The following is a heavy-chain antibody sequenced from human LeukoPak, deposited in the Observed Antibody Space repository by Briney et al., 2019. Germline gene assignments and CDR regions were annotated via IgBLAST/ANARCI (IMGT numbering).Heavy chain of an antibody. CDR3: ARSLRVRGVPDYMDV. CDR2: IYSGGST. J-gene: IGHJ6*03. CDR1: GLTVSSNY. V-gene: IGHV3-53*01. Sequence: GGSLRLSCAASGLTVSSNYMSWVRQAPGKGLEWVSVIYSGGSTYYADTVKGRFTISRDNAKNMLYLQMNSLRADDTAVYYCARSLRVRGVPDYMDVWGKGTTVIISS. D-gene: IGHD3-10*01.